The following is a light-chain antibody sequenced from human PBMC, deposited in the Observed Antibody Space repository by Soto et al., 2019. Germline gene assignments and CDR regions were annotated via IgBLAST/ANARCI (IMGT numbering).Light chain of an antibody. CDR3: QQYNSYPWT. V-gene: IGKV1-5*01. J-gene: IGKJ1*01. CDR2: DAS. Sequence: DIQMTQSPSTLSASVGDRVTITCRASQSISSWLAWYQQKPGKAPKLLIYDASSLKSGVPSRFSGSGSGIEFTLTISSLQPDDFATYYCQQYNSYPWTFGQGTKVEIK. CDR1: QSISSW.